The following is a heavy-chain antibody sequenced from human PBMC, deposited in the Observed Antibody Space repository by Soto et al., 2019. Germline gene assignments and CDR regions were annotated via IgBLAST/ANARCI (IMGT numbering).Heavy chain of an antibody. V-gene: IGHV1-69*13. CDR3: ARMARLYSSGWYAVFGY. D-gene: IGHD6-19*01. J-gene: IGHJ4*02. CDR2: IIPIFGTA. CDR1: GGTFSSYA. Sequence: ASVKVSCKASGGTFSSYAISWVRQAPGQGLEWMGGIIPIFGTANYAQKFQGRVTITADESTSTAYMELSSLRSEDTAVYYCARMARLYSSGWYAVFGYWGQGTLVTVSS.